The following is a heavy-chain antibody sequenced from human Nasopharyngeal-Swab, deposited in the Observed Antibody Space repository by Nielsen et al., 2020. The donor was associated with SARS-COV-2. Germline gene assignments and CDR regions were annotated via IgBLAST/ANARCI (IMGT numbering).Heavy chain of an antibody. CDR2: IKEDGSEK. V-gene: IGHV3-7*03. D-gene: IGHD1-26*01. CDR3: ARGGRTFDS. CDR1: GLIFTNYW. Sequence: GESLKISCAGSGLIFTNYWMTWIRQAPGKGPEWVASIKEDGSEKGYVDSVKGRFTISRDNAKNMLYLQMNSLRAEDTAVYHCARGGRTFDSWGQGTLVTVSS. J-gene: IGHJ5*01.